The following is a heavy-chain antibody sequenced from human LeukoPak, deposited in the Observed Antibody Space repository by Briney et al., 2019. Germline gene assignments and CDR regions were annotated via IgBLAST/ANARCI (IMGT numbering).Heavy chain of an antibody. Sequence: SVKVSCKASGGTFSSYAISWVRQAPGQGLEWMGGIIPIFGTANYAQKFQGRVTITADESTSTAYMELSSLRSEDTAVYYCAREFDWADSTPYNWFDPWGQGTLVTVSS. J-gene: IGHJ5*02. CDR3: AREFDWADSTPYNWFDP. CDR2: IIPIFGTA. CDR1: GGTFSSYA. D-gene: IGHD3-9*01. V-gene: IGHV1-69*01.